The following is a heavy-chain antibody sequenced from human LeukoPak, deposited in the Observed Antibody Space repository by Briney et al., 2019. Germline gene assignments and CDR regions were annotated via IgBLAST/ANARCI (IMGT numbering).Heavy chain of an antibody. J-gene: IGHJ4*02. Sequence: ASVKVSCKASGYTFTSYGISWVRQAPGQGLEWMGWISAYNGNTNYAQKLQGRVTMTTDTSTSTAYMELRSLRSADTAVYYCARGYYDLLTGHVVTYYFDYWGQGTLVTVSS. V-gene: IGHV1-18*01. CDR3: ARGYYDLLTGHVVTYYFDY. CDR1: GYTFTSYG. CDR2: ISAYNGNT. D-gene: IGHD3-9*01.